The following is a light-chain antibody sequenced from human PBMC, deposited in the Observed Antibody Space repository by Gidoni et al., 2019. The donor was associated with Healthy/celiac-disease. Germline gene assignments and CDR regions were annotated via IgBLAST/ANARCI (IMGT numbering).Light chain of an antibody. Sequence: EIVMTQSPATLSVSPGERATLSCRASQSVSSNLAWYQQKPGQAPRPLIYGASTRATGIPARFSGSGSGTEFTLTISSLQSEDFAVYYCQQYNNWPPYTFXQXTKLXIK. J-gene: IGKJ2*01. CDR2: GAS. V-gene: IGKV3-15*01. CDR3: QQYNNWPPYT. CDR1: QSVSSN.